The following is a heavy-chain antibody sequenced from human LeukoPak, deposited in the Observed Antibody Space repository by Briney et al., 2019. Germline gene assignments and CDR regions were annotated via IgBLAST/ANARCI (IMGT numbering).Heavy chain of an antibody. CDR2: VYYTGKT. CDR3: ARGGQSPNDF. CDR1: AGSISTFY. J-gene: IGHJ4*02. Sequence: PSETLSLTCTLSAGSISTFYWSWIRQPPGKGLQWIGYVYYTGKTNYNPSLKSRVTISVDTSKNQFSLKLNSVTAADTAVYYCARGGQSPNDFWGQGTLVTVSS. V-gene: IGHV4-59*01.